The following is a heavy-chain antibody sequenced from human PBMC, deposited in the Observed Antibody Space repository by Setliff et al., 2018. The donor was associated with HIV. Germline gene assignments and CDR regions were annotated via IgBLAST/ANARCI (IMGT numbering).Heavy chain of an antibody. J-gene: IGHJ4*02. D-gene: IGHD5-12*01. CDR2: GIPGLGTA. CDR3: ARDAGYSGTSWNY. Sequence: VKVSCKASGGIFSSYRISWVRQTPGQGLEYMGGGIPGLGTAYYAQRFQGRVTITADESPSTVYLDLSSLRSEDTAMYYCARDAGYSGTSWNYWGQGTMVTVSS. CDR1: GGIFSSYR. V-gene: IGHV1-69*16.